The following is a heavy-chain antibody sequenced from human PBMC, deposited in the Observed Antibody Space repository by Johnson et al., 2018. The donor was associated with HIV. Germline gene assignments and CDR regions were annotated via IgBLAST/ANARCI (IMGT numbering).Heavy chain of an antibody. CDR3: AKDGDDGDGPDGTKGAFDI. J-gene: IGHJ3*02. CDR2: ISYDGSDK. Sequence: QVQLVESGGGVVQPGRSLRLSCAASGFTFSSYGMHWVRQAPAKGLEWVAVISYDGSDKYYADSVKARFTISRDDARNTLYLQMNSLRIEDTGLYYCAKDGDDGDGPDGTKGAFDIWGQGTMVTVSS. D-gene: IGHD5-24*01. V-gene: IGHV3-30*19. CDR1: GFTFSSYG.